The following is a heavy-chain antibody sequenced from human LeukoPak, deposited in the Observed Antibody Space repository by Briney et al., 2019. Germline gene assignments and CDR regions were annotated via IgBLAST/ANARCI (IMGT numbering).Heavy chain of an antibody. CDR1: GFTFSSYA. CDR2: ISYDGSNK. Sequence: PGGSLRLPCAASGFTFSSYAMHWVRQAPGKGLEWVAVISYDGSNKYYADSVKGRFTISRDNSKNTLYLQMNSLRAEDTAVYYCARGKRAMGLFDYWGQGTLVTVSS. D-gene: IGHD5-18*01. J-gene: IGHJ4*02. V-gene: IGHV3-30*04. CDR3: ARGKRAMGLFDY.